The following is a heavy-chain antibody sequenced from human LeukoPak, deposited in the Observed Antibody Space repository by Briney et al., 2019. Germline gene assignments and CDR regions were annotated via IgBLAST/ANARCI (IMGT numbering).Heavy chain of an antibody. V-gene: IGHV3-30-3*01. J-gene: IGHJ4*02. CDR3: AREWELRLFDY. CDR1: GFTSRSYV. CDR2: ILDDGSSK. D-gene: IGHD1-26*01. Sequence: TGGSLRLSCVVSGFTSRSYVMHWVRQAPGKGLEWVAVILDDGSSKDYSDSVRGRVTISRDNSKNTVYLEMNSLRAEDTAVYYCAREWELRLFDYWGQGTLVTVSS.